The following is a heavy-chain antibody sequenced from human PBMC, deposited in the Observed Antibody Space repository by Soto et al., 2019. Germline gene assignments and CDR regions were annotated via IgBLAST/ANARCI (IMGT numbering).Heavy chain of an antibody. V-gene: IGHV4-59*01. J-gene: IGHJ4*02. D-gene: IGHD3-3*01. Sequence: SETLSLTCTVSGDSISTFYWSWIRQPPGKGLEWIGYIHYSGSTNYNPSLKSQVIISVGTSKNQFSLKLSSVTAADTAVYFCARVRSNLFDYWGQGTLVTVSS. CDR3: ARVRSNLFDY. CDR2: IHYSGST. CDR1: GDSISTFY.